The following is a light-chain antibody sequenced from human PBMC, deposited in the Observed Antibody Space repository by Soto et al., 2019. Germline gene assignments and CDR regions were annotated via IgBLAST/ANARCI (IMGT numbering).Light chain of an antibody. Sequence: EIVMTQSPATLSVSPGERATLSCRASQSVSSNLAWYQQKPGQAPRLLIYGASTRATGIPARFSGSGSGTEFTLTISSLQSEDFAVYYCQQYNNWLYTFGQGIKLEIK. CDR2: GAS. CDR3: QQYNNWLYT. V-gene: IGKV3-15*01. J-gene: IGKJ2*01. CDR1: QSVSSN.